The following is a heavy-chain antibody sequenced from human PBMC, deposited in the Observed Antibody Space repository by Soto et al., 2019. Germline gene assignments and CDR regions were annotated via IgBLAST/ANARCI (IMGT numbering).Heavy chain of an antibody. CDR1: GFTVSSNY. D-gene: IGHD3-10*01. CDR2: IYSGGST. J-gene: IGHJ4*02. Sequence: GGSLRLSCAASGFTVSSNYMSWVRQAPGKGLEWVSVIYSGGSTYYADSVKGRFTISRDNSKNTLYLQMNSLRAEDTAVYYCARGPANYYGSGTQVSYFDYWGQGTLVTVSS. V-gene: IGHV3-66*01. CDR3: ARGPANYYGSGTQVSYFDY.